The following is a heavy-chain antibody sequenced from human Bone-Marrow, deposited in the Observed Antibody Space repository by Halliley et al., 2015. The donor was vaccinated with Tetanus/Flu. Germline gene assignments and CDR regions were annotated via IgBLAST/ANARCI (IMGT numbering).Heavy chain of an antibody. CDR1: GFTFSTYG. D-gene: IGHD3-10*01. Sequence: SLRLSCAASGFTFSTYGINWVRQAPGKGLEWVSSISSSSSYIYYADSAKGRFTISRDNAKNSLYLQMNSLRAEDTAVYYCARDTELLWLGELELYGMDVWGQGTTVTVSS. V-gene: IGHV3-21*01. CDR3: ARDTELLWLGELELYGMDV. CDR2: ISSSSSYI. J-gene: IGHJ6*02.